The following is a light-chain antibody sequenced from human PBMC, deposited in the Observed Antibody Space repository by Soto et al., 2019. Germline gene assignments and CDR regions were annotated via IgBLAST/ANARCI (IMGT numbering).Light chain of an antibody. Sequence: EIVLPQSPGTLSLSPGARAPLSGRASQSVSSSYLAWYQQKPGRAPRLLIYGASTRATGIPDRFSGSGSGTDFTLTISRLEPEDFAVYYCQQYGSSGTVGQGTRLEIK. J-gene: IGKJ5*01. CDR1: QSVSSSY. V-gene: IGKV3-20*01. CDR2: GAS. CDR3: QQYGSSGT.